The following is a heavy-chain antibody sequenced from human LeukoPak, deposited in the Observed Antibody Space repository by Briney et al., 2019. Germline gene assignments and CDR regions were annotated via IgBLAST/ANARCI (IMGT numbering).Heavy chain of an antibody. CDR3: AREWYSSGWYYYYGMDV. D-gene: IGHD6-19*01. Sequence: SETLSLTCAVYGGSFSGYYWSWIRQPPGKGLEWIGEINHSGSTNYNPSLKSRVTISVDTSKNQFSLKLSSVTAADTAVYYCAREWYSSGWYYYYGMDVWGRGTTVTVSS. V-gene: IGHV4-34*01. J-gene: IGHJ6*02. CDR1: GGSFSGYY. CDR2: INHSGST.